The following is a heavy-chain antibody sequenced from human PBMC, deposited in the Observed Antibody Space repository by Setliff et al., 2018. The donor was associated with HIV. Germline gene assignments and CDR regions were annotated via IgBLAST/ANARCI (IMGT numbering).Heavy chain of an antibody. J-gene: IGHJ4*02. Sequence: SETLSLTCTVSYGSISGHYWTWIRQPPGKGLEWIGYIHHSGGTQYNPSLMSRLTMSVDSSKNQFSLSLSSVTAANTAVYYCARLPDINSWPFDYWARGTLVTVSS. CDR3: ARLPDINSWPFDY. CDR1: YGSISGHY. V-gene: IGHV4-59*11. CDR2: IHHSGGT. D-gene: IGHD6-13*01.